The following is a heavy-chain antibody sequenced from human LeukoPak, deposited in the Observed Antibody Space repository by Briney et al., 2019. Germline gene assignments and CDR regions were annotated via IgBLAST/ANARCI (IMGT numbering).Heavy chain of an antibody. J-gene: IGHJ4*02. V-gene: IGHV4-39*07. CDR2: IYYRGNT. Sequence: SETLSLTCTVSGVSISSTTHSWGWIRQPPGKGLEWIGDIYYRGNTNYNPSLKSRVTISVDTSKSQFSLKLSSVTAADTAVYYCARSTTRNYYDSSGYGYYFDYWGQGTLVTVSS. CDR3: ARSTTRNYYDSSGYGYYFDY. CDR1: GVSISSTTHS. D-gene: IGHD3-22*01.